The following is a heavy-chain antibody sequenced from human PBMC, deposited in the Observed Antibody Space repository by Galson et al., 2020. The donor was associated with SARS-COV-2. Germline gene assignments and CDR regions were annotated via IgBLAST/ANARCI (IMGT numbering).Heavy chain of an antibody. Sequence: GGSLRLSCAASGFTFSSYAMHWVRQAPGKGLEWVAVISYDGSNKYYADSVKGRFTISRDNSKNTLYLQMNSLRAEDTAVYYCASANVPAAHMDVWGKGTTVTVSS. CDR1: GFTFSSYA. D-gene: IGHD2-2*01. V-gene: IGHV3-30*04. J-gene: IGHJ6*03. CDR2: ISYDGSNK. CDR3: ASANVPAAHMDV.